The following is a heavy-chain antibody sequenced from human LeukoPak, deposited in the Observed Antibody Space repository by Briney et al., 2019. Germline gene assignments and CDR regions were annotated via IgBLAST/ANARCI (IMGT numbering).Heavy chain of an antibody. V-gene: IGHV4-30-4*08. CDR1: GFTFSSYS. CDR3: ASATDYYDSSGYPPFDY. D-gene: IGHD3-22*01. J-gene: IGHJ4*02. Sequence: LRLSCAASGFTFSSYSMNWVRQAPGKGLEWIGYIYYSGSTYYNPSLKSRVTISVDTSKNQFSLKLSSVTAADTAVYYCASATDYYDSSGYPPFDYWGQGTLVTVSS. CDR2: IYYSGST.